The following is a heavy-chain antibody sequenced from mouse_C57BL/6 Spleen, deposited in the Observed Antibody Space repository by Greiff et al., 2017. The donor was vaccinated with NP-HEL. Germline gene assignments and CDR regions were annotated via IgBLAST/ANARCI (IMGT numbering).Heavy chain of an antibody. CDR1: GYTFTNYW. V-gene: IGHV1-63*01. CDR2: IYPGGGYT. J-gene: IGHJ3*01. Sequence: QVQLQQSGAELVRPGTSVKMSCKASGYTFTNYWIGWAKQRPGHGLEWIGDIYPGGGYTNYNEKFKGKATLTADKSSSTAYMQFSSLTSEDSAIYYCARSGDGYYAAWSAYWGQGTLVTVSA. D-gene: IGHD2-3*01. CDR3: ARSGDGYYAAWSAY.